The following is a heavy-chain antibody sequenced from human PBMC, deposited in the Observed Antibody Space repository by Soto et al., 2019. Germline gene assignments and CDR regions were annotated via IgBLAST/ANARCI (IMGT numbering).Heavy chain of an antibody. Sequence: GASVKVSCKASGYTFTGYYMHWVRQAPGQGLEWMGWINPNSGGTNYAQKLQGRVTMTTDTSTSTAYMELRSLRFDDTAVYYCARGLELLSTFDYWGQGTLVTVSS. V-gene: IGHV1-2*02. CDR2: INPNSGGT. CDR1: GYTFTGYY. CDR3: ARGLELLSTFDY. D-gene: IGHD3-10*01. J-gene: IGHJ4*02.